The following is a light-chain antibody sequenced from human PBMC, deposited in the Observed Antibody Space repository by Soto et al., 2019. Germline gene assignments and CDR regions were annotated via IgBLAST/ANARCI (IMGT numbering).Light chain of an antibody. CDR1: QSVRTN. CDR2: DAS. J-gene: IGKJ4*02. Sequence: ETVMTQSPATLSVSPGERATLSCRASQSVRTNLAWYQQKSGQSPSLLIYDASTRASGVPARFTGSGSGTEFTLTISSLQPEDFAVYYCQQYDVWPPLTVGGGTKVQIK. CDR3: QQYDVWPPLT. V-gene: IGKV3-15*01.